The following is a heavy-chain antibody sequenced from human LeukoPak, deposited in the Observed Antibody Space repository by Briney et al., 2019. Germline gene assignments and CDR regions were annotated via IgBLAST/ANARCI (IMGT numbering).Heavy chain of an antibody. J-gene: IGHJ4*02. CDR3: SRDPSHDYCNTDYFDY. CDR2: ISSSGSTI. CDR1: GFTFSSYE. Sequence: GGSLRLSCAASGFTFSSYEMNWVRQAPGKGLGWVSYISSSGSTIYYADSVKGRFTISRDNAKNPLYLQMNSRRAEDTAVYYCSRDPSHDYCNTDYFDYWGQGTLVTVSS. V-gene: IGHV3-48*03. D-gene: IGHD4-11*01.